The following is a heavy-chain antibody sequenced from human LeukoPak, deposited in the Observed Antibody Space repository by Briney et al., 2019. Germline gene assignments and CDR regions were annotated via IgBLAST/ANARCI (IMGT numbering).Heavy chain of an antibody. D-gene: IGHD1-26*01. CDR2: ISYDGSNK. Sequence: GGSLRLSCAASGFTFSSYAMHWVRQVPGKGLEWVAVISYDGSNKYYADSVKGRFTISRDNSKNTLYLQMNSLRAEDTAVYYCARAAVIVGASYFDYWGQGTLVTVSS. CDR1: GFTFSSYA. J-gene: IGHJ4*02. CDR3: ARAAVIVGASYFDY. V-gene: IGHV3-30-3*01.